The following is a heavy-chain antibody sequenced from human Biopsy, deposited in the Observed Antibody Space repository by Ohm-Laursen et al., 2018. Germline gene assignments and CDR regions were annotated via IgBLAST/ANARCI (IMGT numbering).Heavy chain of an antibody. CDR2: IYTSGIT. Sequence: GTLYLTCTVSGGSLSSYSWSWIRQPAGKGLEWIGQIYTSGITNYNPSLKSRVTMSVDTSKNKFSLRVSSVTAADTAVYYCARDRDRRGWFDPWGQGTLVTVSS. CDR1: GGSLSSYS. V-gene: IGHV4-4*07. D-gene: IGHD1-14*01. CDR3: ARDRDRRGWFDP. J-gene: IGHJ5*02.